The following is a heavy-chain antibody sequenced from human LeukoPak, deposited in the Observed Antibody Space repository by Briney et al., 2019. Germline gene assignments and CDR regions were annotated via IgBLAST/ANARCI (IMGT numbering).Heavy chain of an antibody. Sequence: ASVKVSCKASGYNFIGNYMHWVRQAPGQGLEWMGWINPNTGGTNYAQKFQGRVTMTRDTSISTAYMELSRLRSDDTAVYYCVRAPLAARPLYYYMDVWGKGTTVTVSS. J-gene: IGHJ6*03. V-gene: IGHV1-2*02. CDR2: INPNTGGT. CDR3: VRAPLAARPLYYYMDV. D-gene: IGHD6-6*01. CDR1: GYNFIGNY.